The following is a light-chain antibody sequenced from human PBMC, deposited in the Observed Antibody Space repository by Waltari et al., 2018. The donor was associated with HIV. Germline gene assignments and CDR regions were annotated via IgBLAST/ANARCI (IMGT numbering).Light chain of an antibody. J-gene: IGLJ3*02. Sequence: QSALTQPASVSGSPGQSIIISCTGISQDFDIYNFVSWYQQHPGKAPQLIIHGVDSRPSGVPLRFSGSKSGHTAFLTISGLQAEDEADYYCSSYMKNYILMFGGGTKLTVL. CDR1: SQDFDIYNF. V-gene: IGLV2-14*03. CDR3: SSYMKNYILM. CDR2: GVD.